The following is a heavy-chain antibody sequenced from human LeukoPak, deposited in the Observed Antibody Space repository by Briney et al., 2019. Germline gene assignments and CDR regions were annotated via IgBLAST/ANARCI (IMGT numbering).Heavy chain of an antibody. Sequence: SETLSLTCTVSGGSISSGDYYWSWIRQPPGRGLEWIGYIYYSGSTYYNPSLKSRFTISVDTSKDQFSLKLSSVTAADTAVYYCARAATTVLPFDYWGQGTLVTVSA. V-gene: IGHV4-30-4*08. CDR1: GGSISSGDYY. D-gene: IGHD4-17*01. CDR3: ARAATTVLPFDY. CDR2: IYYSGST. J-gene: IGHJ4*02.